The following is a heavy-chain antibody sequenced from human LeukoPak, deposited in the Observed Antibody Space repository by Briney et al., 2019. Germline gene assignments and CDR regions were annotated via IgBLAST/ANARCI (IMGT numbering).Heavy chain of an antibody. V-gene: IGHV4-59*08. D-gene: IGHD6-13*01. CDR3: ARTRPGIAAAGPYYYYGMDV. CDR1: GGSISSYY. Sequence: SETLSLTRTVSGGSISSYYWSWIRQPPGKGLEWIGYIYYSGSTNYNPSLKSRVTISVDTSKNQFSLKLSSVTAADTAVYYCARTRPGIAAAGPYYYYGMDVWGQGTTVTVSS. J-gene: IGHJ6*02. CDR2: IYYSGST.